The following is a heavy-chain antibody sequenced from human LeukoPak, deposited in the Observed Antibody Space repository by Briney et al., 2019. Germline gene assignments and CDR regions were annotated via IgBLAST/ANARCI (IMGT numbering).Heavy chain of an antibody. CDR2: ISHDGSTT. J-gene: IGHJ1*01. V-gene: IGHV3-30*18. CDR3: AKEPTPYSSGWYLQH. D-gene: IGHD6-25*01. Sequence: GGSLRLSCAASGFTFSNYGMQWVRQAPGKGLEWVAVISHDGSTTFYAGSVKGRFTISRDNSKNTLNLQMYSLTPEDTAVYYCAKEPTPYSSGWYLQHCGEGNLCTVSS. CDR1: GFTFSNYG.